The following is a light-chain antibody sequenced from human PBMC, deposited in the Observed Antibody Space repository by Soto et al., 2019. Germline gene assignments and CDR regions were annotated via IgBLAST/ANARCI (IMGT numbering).Light chain of an antibody. J-gene: IGLJ1*01. Sequence: QSALTQPASVSGSPGQSITLSCSATSSDVSGYNYVSWYQQHPGEAPKLIIYDVNNRPSGVSNRFSGSTSGNTASLTISGLQADDEADYYCSSYSSTTTLVVFGTGTKVTVL. CDR1: SSDVSGYNY. V-gene: IGLV2-14*03. CDR3: SSYSSTTTLVV. CDR2: DVN.